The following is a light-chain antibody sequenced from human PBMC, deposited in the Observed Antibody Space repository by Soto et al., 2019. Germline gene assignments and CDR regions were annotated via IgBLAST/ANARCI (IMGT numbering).Light chain of an antibody. V-gene: IGLV2-23*02. CDR3: CSYAGSSTFPYV. J-gene: IGLJ1*01. Sequence: QSALTQPAPVSGSPGQSITISCTGTSSDVGSYNLVSWYQQHPGKAPKLMIYEVSKRPSGVSNRFSGSKSGNSASLTISGLQAEDEADYYCCSYAGSSTFPYVFGTWTKVTVL. CDR1: SSDVGSYNL. CDR2: EVS.